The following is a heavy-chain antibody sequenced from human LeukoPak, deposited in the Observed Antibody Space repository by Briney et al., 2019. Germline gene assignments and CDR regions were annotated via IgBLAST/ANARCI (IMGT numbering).Heavy chain of an antibody. V-gene: IGHV1-24*01. CDR2: FDPEDGET. CDR3: ARGGYYGLGNDFRFDP. D-gene: IGHD3-10*01. Sequence: ASVKVSCKVSGCTLTEFSMHWVRQAPGKGLEWMGGFDPEDGETIYAQELQGRVTMTKDTSTDTAYMELSSLRSEDTAVYYCARGGYYGLGNDFRFDPWGQGTLVTVSS. CDR1: GCTLTEFS. J-gene: IGHJ5*02.